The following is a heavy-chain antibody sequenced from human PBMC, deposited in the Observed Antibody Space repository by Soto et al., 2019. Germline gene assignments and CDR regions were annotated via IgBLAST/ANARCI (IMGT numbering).Heavy chain of an antibody. Sequence: GGSLRLSCAASGFTFSSYAMSWVRQAPGKGLEWVSAISGGGGSTYYADSVKGRFTISRDNSKNTLYLQMNSLRAEDTAVYYCAKVPGYDFWRGSFDYWGQGTLVTVSS. D-gene: IGHD3-3*01. CDR3: AKVPGYDFWRGSFDY. V-gene: IGHV3-23*01. J-gene: IGHJ4*02. CDR1: GFTFSSYA. CDR2: ISGGGGST.